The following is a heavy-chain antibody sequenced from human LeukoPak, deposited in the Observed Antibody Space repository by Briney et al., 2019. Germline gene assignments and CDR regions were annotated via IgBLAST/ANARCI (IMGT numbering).Heavy chain of an antibody. CDR2: INPNSGGT. D-gene: IGHD6-19*01. J-gene: IGHJ5*02. CDR1: GYTFTGYY. V-gene: IGHV1-2*02. CDR3: AREKRGSGYSSGWYWFDP. Sequence: ASVKVSRKASGYTFTGYYMHGVRQAPGQGLEWMGWINPNSGGTNYAQKFQGRVTMTRDTSISTAYMELSRLRSDDTAVYYCAREKRGSGYSSGWYWFDPWGQGTLVTVSS.